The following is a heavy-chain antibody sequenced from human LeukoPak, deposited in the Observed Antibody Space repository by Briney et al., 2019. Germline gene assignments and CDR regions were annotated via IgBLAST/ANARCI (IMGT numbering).Heavy chain of an antibody. D-gene: IGHD3-10*01. CDR3: AKESGRYYGSGFCDY. J-gene: IGHJ4*02. Sequence: PGGSLRLSCAASGFTFSSYSMNWVRQAPGKGLEWVSALSGSGGSTYYADSVRGRFTISRDNSKNTLYLQMNSLRADDTAVYYCAKESGRYYGSGFCDYWGQGTLVTVSS. CDR1: GFTFSSYS. V-gene: IGHV3-23*01. CDR2: LSGSGGST.